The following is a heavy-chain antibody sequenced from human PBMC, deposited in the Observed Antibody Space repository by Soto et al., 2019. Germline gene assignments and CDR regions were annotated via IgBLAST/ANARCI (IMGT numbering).Heavy chain of an antibody. D-gene: IGHD1-20*01. CDR1: VCSISGSYYY. V-gene: IGHV4-39*01. CDR2: VFYTRFT. Sequence: SETLSLTCAVSVCSISGSYYYWVLLRQSPVKGPEWPGMVFYTRFTSSNPPRESRVAVSVDTAKKQFSLKVSGVSAADTAGDYCANSQKGYNGNDFDHGGQGALVTVSS. CDR3: ANSQKGYNGNDFDH. J-gene: IGHJ4*02.